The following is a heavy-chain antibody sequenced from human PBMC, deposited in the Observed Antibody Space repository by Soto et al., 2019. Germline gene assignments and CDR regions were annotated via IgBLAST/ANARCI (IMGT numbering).Heavy chain of an antibody. CDR1: GGGFSSYA. CDR2: IIPLFGTT. V-gene: IGHV1-69*01. D-gene: IGHD3-10*01. J-gene: IGHJ5*02. Sequence: QIQLLQSGTEVKNPGSSVQVSCKASGGGFSSYAVNWVRQAPGQGLEWMGGIIPLFGTTNYAHKFQGRVTIIADESTTTAYMELNSLTSYDTSVYYCARSYGSGSYGSLDPWGQGTLVIVSS. CDR3: ARSYGSGSYGSLDP.